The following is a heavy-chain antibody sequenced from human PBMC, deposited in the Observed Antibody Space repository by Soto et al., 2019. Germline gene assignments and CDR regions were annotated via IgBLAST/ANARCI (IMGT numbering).Heavy chain of an antibody. CDR3: ARDISGGYYDFCH. D-gene: IGHD3-3*01. CDR2: FSSDGSR. CDR1: GFTVNNLF. Sequence: EVQLVESGGGLVQPGGSLTLSCAAFGFTVNNLFMTWVRQAPGKGLEWVSTFSSDGSRYYADSVKGRFTISKDYSKNTLYLEMNSLRAGDTAVYYCARDISGGYYDFCHGGQGTLVTVSS. V-gene: IGHV3-66*01. J-gene: IGHJ4*02.